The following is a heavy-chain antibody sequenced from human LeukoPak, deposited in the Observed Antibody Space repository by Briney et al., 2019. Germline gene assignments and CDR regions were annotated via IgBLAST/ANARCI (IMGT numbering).Heavy chain of an antibody. Sequence: ASETLSLTCTVSGVSISSGGYYWSWIRQPSGKGLEWIAYIHHSGNTYYNPSLKSRVTISVDTSKNQFSLKLSSVTAADTAVYYCAGGGGYYDSSGYSLGYWGQGTLVTVSS. CDR2: IHHSGNT. J-gene: IGHJ4*02. CDR1: GVSISSGGYY. D-gene: IGHD3-22*01. V-gene: IGHV4-30-2*02. CDR3: AGGGGYYDSSGYSLGY.